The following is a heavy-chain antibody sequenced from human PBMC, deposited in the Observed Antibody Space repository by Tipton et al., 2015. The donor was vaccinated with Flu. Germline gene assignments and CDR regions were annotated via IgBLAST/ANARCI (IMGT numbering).Heavy chain of an antibody. D-gene: IGHD3-10*01. CDR2: TFHSGST. CDR1: GDSIRSHY. V-gene: IGHV4-59*11. J-gene: IGHJ2*01. CDR3: ARIPNLPADLFPYQLWFFDV. Sequence: GLVKPSETLSLTCNVSGDSIRSHYWSWIRQPPGKGLEWIGYTFHSGSTNFNPSLKSRVTMSVDTSKNQFSLKLSSVTAADTAVYYCARIPNLPADLFPYQLWFFDVWGRGTLVTVSS.